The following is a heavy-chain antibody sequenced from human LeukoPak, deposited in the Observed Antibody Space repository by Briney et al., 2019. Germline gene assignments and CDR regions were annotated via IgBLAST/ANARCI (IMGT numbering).Heavy chain of an antibody. Sequence: GGSLRLSCAASGFTFSKYDMHWVRQAPGKGLEWVAFIWSDGSNKYYADSVKGRFTISRDNPKNTLYLQMNSLRSEDTAIYYCAREGLGPTFSAWFDPWGQGTLVTVSS. D-gene: IGHD1-1*01. V-gene: IGHV3-30*02. J-gene: IGHJ5*02. CDR3: AREGLGPTFSAWFDP. CDR1: GFTFSKYD. CDR2: IWSDGSNK.